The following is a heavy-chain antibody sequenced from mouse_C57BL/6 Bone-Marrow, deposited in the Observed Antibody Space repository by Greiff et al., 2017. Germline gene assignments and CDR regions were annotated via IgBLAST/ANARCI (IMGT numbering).Heavy chain of an antibody. Sequence: QVQLKQPGAELVRPGSSVKLSCKASGYTFTSYWMHWVKQRPIQGLEWIGNIDPSDSETHYNQKFKDKATLTVDKSSSTAYMQLSSLTSEDSAVYYCARALRLGFLDYWGQGTTLTVSS. CDR1: GYTFTSYW. J-gene: IGHJ2*01. CDR2: IDPSDSET. V-gene: IGHV1-52*01. CDR3: ARALRLGFLDY. D-gene: IGHD3-2*02.